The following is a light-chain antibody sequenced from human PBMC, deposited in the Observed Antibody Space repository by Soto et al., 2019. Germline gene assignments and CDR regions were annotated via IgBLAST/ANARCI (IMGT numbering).Light chain of an antibody. CDR2: AAS. V-gene: IGKV1-9*01. J-gene: IGKJ4*01. Sequence: DIQLTQSPSFLSASVGDRVTITCRASQGISSYLAWYQQKPGKAPKLLIYAASTLQSGVPPRFSGARSGTDFTLTISSLQPEDFATYYCQQLNSYPRTFRGGTKVEIK. CDR1: QGISSY. CDR3: QQLNSYPRT.